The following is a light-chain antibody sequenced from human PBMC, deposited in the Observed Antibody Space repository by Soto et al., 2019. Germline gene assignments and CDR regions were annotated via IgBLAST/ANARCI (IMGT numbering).Light chain of an antibody. Sequence: EIVLTQSPGTLSLSPGERATLSCRASQSVSSSYLAWYQQKPGQAPRLLIYGASSRATGIPDRFSGSGSETDFTLTISSLEHEDFAVNYCQQYGSSPSLTFGGGTKVEIK. CDR3: QQYGSSPSLT. CDR2: GAS. CDR1: QSVSSSY. J-gene: IGKJ4*02. V-gene: IGKV3-20*01.